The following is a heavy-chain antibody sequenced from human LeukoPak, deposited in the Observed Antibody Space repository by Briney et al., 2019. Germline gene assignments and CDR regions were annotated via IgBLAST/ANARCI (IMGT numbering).Heavy chain of an antibody. J-gene: IGHJ3*02. Sequence: HPGGSLRLSCAVSGFAFGSEAMSWVRQSPARGLEWVASISPGGGTTYYADYVKGRFTISRDNSKNTLYLQMNSLRAEDTAVYYCAKDRDPTIVGARYAFDIWGQGTMVTVSS. CDR1: GFAFGSEA. CDR3: AKDRDPTIVGARYAFDI. V-gene: IGHV3-23*01. CDR2: ISPGGGTT. D-gene: IGHD1-26*01.